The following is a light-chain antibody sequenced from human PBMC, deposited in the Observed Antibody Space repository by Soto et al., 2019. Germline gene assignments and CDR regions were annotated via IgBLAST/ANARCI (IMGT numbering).Light chain of an antibody. J-gene: IGKJ1*01. Sequence: AIQMTQSPSSLSASVGDRVSITCRASQDIGTELGWYQLKPGKAPKLLVYGASTLQSGVLPRFSGSGSGTDFTLTISSLQPDDFATYYCLQDFSYPRTFGQGTKVEIK. CDR3: LQDFSYPRT. V-gene: IGKV1-6*02. CDR1: QDIGTE. CDR2: GAS.